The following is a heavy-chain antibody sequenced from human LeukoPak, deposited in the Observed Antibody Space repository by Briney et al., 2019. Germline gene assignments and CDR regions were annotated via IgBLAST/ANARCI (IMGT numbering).Heavy chain of an antibody. V-gene: IGHV4-39*07. J-gene: IGHJ4*02. CDR3: ARLGPHYYYDSSGTIDY. Sequence: SETLSLTCTVSGGSISSSSYYWGWIRQPPGKGLEWIGSIYYSGSTYYNPSLKSRVTISVDTSKNQFSLKLSSVAAADTAVYYCARLGPHYYYDSSGTIDYWGQGTLVTVSS. D-gene: IGHD3-22*01. CDR2: IYYSGST. CDR1: GGSISSSSYY.